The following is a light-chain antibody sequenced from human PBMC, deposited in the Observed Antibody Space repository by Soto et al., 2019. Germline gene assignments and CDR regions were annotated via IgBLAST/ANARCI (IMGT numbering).Light chain of an antibody. J-gene: IGLJ2*01. CDR1: NIGSKN. CDR3: QVWDSSTAS. Sequence: SYELTQPLSVSVALGQTARITCGGNNIGSKNVHWYQQKPGQAPVLVIYSDSNRPSGIPERFSGSNSGNTATLTISRAQAGDEADYYCQVWDSSTASFGGGTKVTVL. CDR2: SDS. V-gene: IGLV3-9*01.